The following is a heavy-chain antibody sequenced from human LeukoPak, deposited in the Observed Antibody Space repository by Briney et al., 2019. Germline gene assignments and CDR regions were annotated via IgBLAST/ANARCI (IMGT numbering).Heavy chain of an antibody. D-gene: IGHD2-2*01. CDR2: ITPILGTT. V-gene: IGHV1-69*08. Sequence: SVKVSCKASGGTFNTYSINWVRQAPGQGLEWMGNITPILGTTNYAQKFQGRATITADKSTGTANMELSRLRSDDTATYYCARERYCSSNSCTYLYYYGLDVWGQGTTVTVSS. CDR1: GGTFNTYS. CDR3: ARERYCSSNSCTYLYYYGLDV. J-gene: IGHJ6*02.